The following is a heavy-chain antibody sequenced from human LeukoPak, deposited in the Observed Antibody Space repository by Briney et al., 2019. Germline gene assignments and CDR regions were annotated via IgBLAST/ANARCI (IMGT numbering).Heavy chain of an antibody. D-gene: IGHD2-2*01. Sequence: GGSLRLSCAASGLTFSSYWMHWVRQVPGKGLVWVSRINSDGSDTTYADSVKGRFTISRDNAKNTLYLQMNSLRAEDTAVYYCARELRDIVVVPAADPYYYYGMDVWGQRTTVTVSS. J-gene: IGHJ6*02. CDR1: GLTFSSYW. CDR3: ARELRDIVVVPAADPYYYYGMDV. V-gene: IGHV3-74*01. CDR2: INSDGSDT.